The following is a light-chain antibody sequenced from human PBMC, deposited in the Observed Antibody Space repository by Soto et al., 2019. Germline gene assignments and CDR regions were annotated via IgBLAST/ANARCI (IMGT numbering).Light chain of an antibody. CDR3: QQRSDWPIT. CDR1: QSVASY. Sequence: EIVLTQSPATLSLSPGERATLSCRASQSVASYLAWYQQKPGQAPPLLIYGASNRATGIPARFSGSGSGTDFTLTISSLEPEDFAVYYCQQRSDWPITFGQGTRLEIK. CDR2: GAS. V-gene: IGKV3-11*01. J-gene: IGKJ5*01.